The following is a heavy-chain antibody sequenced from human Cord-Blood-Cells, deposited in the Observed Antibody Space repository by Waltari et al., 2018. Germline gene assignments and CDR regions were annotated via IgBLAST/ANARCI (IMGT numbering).Heavy chain of an antibody. V-gene: IGHV4-34*01. J-gene: IGHJ4*02. D-gene: IGHD2-2*02. Sequence: QVQLQQWGAGLLKPSETLSLTCAVYGGSFSGYYWSWIRQPPGKGLEWIGEINHSGSTNYIPSLKRRVTISVDTSKNQFSLKRSSVTAADTAVYYCARGGDVVVPAAIRFDYWGQGTLVTVSS. CDR3: ARGGDVVVPAAIRFDY. CDR1: GGSFSGYY. CDR2: INHSGST.